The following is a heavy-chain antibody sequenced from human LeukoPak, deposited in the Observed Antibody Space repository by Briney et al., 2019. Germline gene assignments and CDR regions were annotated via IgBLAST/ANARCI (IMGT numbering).Heavy chain of an antibody. Sequence: PSGTLSLTCAVSGGSGGSISSSNYWSWVRQPPGKGLEWIGEIYHSGSTNYNPSLKSRVTISVDKSKNQFSLKLNSVTAADTAVYYCAKGILGYCSSTSCYPYYFDYWGQGTLVTVSS. V-gene: IGHV4-4*02. D-gene: IGHD2-2*01. CDR3: AKGILGYCSSTSCYPYYFDY. J-gene: IGHJ4*02. CDR2: IYHSGST. CDR1: GGSGGSISSSNY.